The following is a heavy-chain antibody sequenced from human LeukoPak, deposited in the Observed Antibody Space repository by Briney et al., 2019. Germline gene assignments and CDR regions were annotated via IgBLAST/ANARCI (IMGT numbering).Heavy chain of an antibody. Sequence: PSETLSLTCTVSRDSISSSSYYWGWIRQPPGKGLEWIGSIYYSGSTYYNPSLKSRVTISVDTSKNQFSLKLSSVTAADTAVYYCARGSGSVGSDTYYDILFDPWGQGTLVTVSS. CDR3: ARGSGSVGSDTYYDILFDP. CDR2: IYYSGST. J-gene: IGHJ5*02. D-gene: IGHD3-9*01. V-gene: IGHV4-39*07. CDR1: RDSISSSSYY.